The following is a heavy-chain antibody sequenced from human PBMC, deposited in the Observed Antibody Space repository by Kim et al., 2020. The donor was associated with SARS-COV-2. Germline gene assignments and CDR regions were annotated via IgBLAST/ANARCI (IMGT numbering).Heavy chain of an antibody. D-gene: IGHD6-13*01. CDR2: IYYSGST. CDR3: ARDQGSSSPVNWFDP. CDR1: GGSISSYY. Sequence: SETLSLTCTVSGGSISSYYWSWIRQPPGKGLEWIGYIYYSGSTNYNSSLKSRVTISVDTSKNQFSLKLSSVTAADTAVYYCARDQGSSSPVNWFDPWGQGTLVTVSS. V-gene: IGHV4-59*13. J-gene: IGHJ5*02.